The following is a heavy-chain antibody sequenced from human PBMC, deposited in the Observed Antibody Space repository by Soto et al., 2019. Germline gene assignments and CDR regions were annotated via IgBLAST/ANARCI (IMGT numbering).Heavy chain of an antibody. CDR3: ARELTQYCSGGICSGPYFDY. Sequence: ASVKVSCKASGYTFTSYYMHWVRQAPGQGLEWMGIINPSGGSTSYAQKFQGRVTMTRDTSTSTVYMELSSLRSEDTAVYYCARELTQYCSGGICSGPYFDYWGQGTLVTVSS. V-gene: IGHV1-46*01. J-gene: IGHJ4*02. CDR1: GYTFTSYY. CDR2: INPSGGST. D-gene: IGHD2-8*02.